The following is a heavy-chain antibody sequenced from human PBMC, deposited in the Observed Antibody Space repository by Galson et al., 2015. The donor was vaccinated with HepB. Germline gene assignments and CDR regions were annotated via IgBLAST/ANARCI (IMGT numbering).Heavy chain of an antibody. J-gene: IGHJ6*02. CDR3: AKPRYCSGGSCSYYGMDV. Sequence: SVKVSCKASGYTFTGYYMHWVRQAPGQGLEWMGWINPNSGGTNYAQKFQGRVTMTRDTSISTAYMELSRLRSDDTAVYYCAKPRYCSGGSCSYYGMDVWGQGTTVTVSS. CDR2: INPNSGGT. D-gene: IGHD2-15*01. V-gene: IGHV1-2*02. CDR1: GYTFTGYY.